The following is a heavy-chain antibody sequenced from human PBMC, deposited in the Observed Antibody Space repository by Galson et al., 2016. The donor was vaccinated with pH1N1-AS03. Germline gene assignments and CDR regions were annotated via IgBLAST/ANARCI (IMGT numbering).Heavy chain of an antibody. CDR3: ARDTSTTATTHFDC. J-gene: IGHJ4*02. Sequence: SVKVSCKASGCTFSSDAISWVRQAPGQGLEWMGGIIPILGITDYAQKFQGRVTITADKSTSTAYMELSSLRSEDTAVYDCARDTSTTATTHFDCWGQGTLVTVSS. CDR2: IIPILGIT. D-gene: IGHD4-17*01. V-gene: IGHV1-69*10. CDR1: GCTFSSDA.